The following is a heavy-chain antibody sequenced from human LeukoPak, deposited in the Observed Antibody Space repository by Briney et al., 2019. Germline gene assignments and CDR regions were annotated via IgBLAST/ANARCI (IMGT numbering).Heavy chain of an antibody. CDR3: ARSLDFWSGYLGY. V-gene: IGHV4-61*02. CDR1: GGSISSGSYY. J-gene: IGHJ4*02. Sequence: SETLSLTCTVSGGSISSGSYYWSWIQQPAGKGLEWIGRIYTSGSTNYNPSLKSRVTISVDTSKNQFSLKLSSVTAADTAVYYCARSLDFWSGYLGYWGQGTLVTVSS. D-gene: IGHD3-3*01. CDR2: IYTSGST.